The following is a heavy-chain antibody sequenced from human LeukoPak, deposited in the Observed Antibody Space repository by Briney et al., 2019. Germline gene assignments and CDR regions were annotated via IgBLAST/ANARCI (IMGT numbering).Heavy chain of an antibody. J-gene: IGHJ4*02. V-gene: IGHV3-48*01. Sequence: GGSLRLSCAASGFTFSTHGMIWVRQAPGKGLEWVSYISSDSNTIQYADSVRGRFTISRDNAKNSLFLQMYSLRPEDTAVYYCARDLVGLDYLGQGTLVTVSS. CDR2: ISSDSNTI. D-gene: IGHD3/OR15-3a*01. CDR3: ARDLVGLDY. CDR1: GFTFSTHG.